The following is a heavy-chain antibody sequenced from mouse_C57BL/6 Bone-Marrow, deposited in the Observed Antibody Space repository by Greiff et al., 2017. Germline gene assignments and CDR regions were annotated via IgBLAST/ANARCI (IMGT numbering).Heavy chain of an antibody. Sequence: VQLKQPGAELVMPGASVKLSCKASGYTFTSYWMHWVKQRPGQGLEWIGEIDPSDSYTNYNQKFKGKSTLTVDKSSSTAYMQLSSLTSEDSAVYYCARLRRRYAMDYWGQGTSVTVSS. CDR3: ARLRRRYAMDY. CDR1: GYTFTSYW. CDR2: IDPSDSYT. J-gene: IGHJ4*01. V-gene: IGHV1-69*01.